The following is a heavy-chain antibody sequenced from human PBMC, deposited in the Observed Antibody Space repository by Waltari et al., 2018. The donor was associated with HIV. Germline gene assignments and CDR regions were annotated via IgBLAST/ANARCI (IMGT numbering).Heavy chain of an antibody. V-gene: IGHV3-30*04. CDR2: ISYDGSNK. CDR1: GFTFSSYA. J-gene: IGHJ4*02. Sequence: QVQLVESGGGVVQPGWSLRLSCAASGFTFSSYAMHWVRQAPGKGLEWVAVISYDGSNKYYADSVKGRFTISRDNSKNTLYLQMNSLRAEDTAVYYCAREQGAGHFDYWGQGTLVTVSS. CDR3: AREQGAGHFDY. D-gene: IGHD6-19*01.